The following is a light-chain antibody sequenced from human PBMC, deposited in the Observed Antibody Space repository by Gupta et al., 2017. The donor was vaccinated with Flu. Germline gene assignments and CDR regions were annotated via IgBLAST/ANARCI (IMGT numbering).Light chain of an antibody. CDR1: SSDVGGYNY. Sequence: QSALTQPAPVSGSPAQSITISCTGTSSDVGGYNYVSWYQQHPGKAPKLMIYEVSNRPSGVSNRFSGSKSGNTASLTISGLQAEDEADYYCSSYTSSSTFVVFGGGTKLTVL. CDR3: SSYTSSSTFVV. CDR2: EVS. V-gene: IGLV2-14*01. J-gene: IGLJ2*01.